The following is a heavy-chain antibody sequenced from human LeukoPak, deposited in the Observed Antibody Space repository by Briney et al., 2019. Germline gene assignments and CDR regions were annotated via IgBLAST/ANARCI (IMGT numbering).Heavy chain of an antibody. D-gene: IGHD6-13*01. V-gene: IGHV1-18*01. CDR3: ARDSSLNIAAAGTFDY. CDR1: GYTFTSYG. J-gene: IGHJ4*02. CDR2: ISAYNGNT. Sequence: ASVKVSCKASGYTFTSYGISWVRQAPGQGLEWMGWISAYNGNTNYAQKLQGRVTMTTDTSSSTANMELRSLRSDDTAVYYCARDSSLNIAAAGTFDYWGQGTLSPSPQ.